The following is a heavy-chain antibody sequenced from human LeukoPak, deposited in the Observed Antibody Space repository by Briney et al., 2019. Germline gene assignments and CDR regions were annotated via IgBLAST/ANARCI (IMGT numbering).Heavy chain of an antibody. D-gene: IGHD3-10*01. CDR2: INPKSGGT. J-gene: IGHJ4*02. CDR1: GYTFTGNY. V-gene: IGHV1-2*02. Sequence: ASVKVSCKASGYTFTGNYMHWVRQAPGQGLEWMGWINPKSGGTNYAQKFQGRVTMTRDTSISTAYMELNSLRAEDTAVYYCAKVPSRSPTMVRGVDFDYWGQGTLVTVSS. CDR3: AKVPSRSPTMVRGVDFDY.